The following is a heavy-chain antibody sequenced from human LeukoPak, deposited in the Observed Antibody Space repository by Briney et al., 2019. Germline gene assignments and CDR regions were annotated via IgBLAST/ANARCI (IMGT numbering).Heavy chain of an antibody. CDR1: DGTFSSYA. Sequence: GASVKVSCKASDGTFSSYAISWVRQAPGQGLEWMGGIIPISGTANYPQKFQGRVTITTDESTSTAYMELSSLRSDDTAVYYRAREAQFFLGFDPWGQGTLVTVSS. V-gene: IGHV1-69*05. J-gene: IGHJ5*02. CDR3: AREAQFFLGFDP. CDR2: IIPISGTA. D-gene: IGHD3-3*01.